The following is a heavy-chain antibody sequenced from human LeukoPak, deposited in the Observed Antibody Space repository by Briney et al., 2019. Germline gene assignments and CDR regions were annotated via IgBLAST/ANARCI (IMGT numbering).Heavy chain of an antibody. Sequence: SETLSLTCAVYGGSFSGYYWSWIRQPPGKGLEWIGEINHSGSTNYNPSLKSRVTISVDTSKNQFSLRLSSVTAADTAVYYCARESHRYGYGFDYWGQGTVVTVSS. V-gene: IGHV4-34*01. J-gene: IGHJ4*02. CDR3: ARESHRYGYGFDY. CDR1: GGSFSGYY. CDR2: INHSGST. D-gene: IGHD5-18*01.